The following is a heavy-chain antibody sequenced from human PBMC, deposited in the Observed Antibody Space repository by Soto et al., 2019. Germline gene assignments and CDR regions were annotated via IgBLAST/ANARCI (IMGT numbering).Heavy chain of an antibody. J-gene: IGHJ3*02. V-gene: IGHV4-34*01. CDR3: ARGGDAFDI. CDR2: INHSGGT. CDR1: GGSFSGYY. Sequence: SETLSLTCAVYGGSFSGYYWSWIRQPPGKGLEWIGEINHSGGTNYNPSLKSRVTISVDTSKNQFSLKLSSATAADTAVYYCARGGDAFDIWGQGTMVTVSS.